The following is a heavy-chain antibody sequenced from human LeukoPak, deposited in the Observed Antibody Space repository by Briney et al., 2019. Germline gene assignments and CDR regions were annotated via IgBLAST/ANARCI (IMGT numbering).Heavy chain of an antibody. Sequence: ASVKLSCEASGYTFNSYGFSWVRQAPGQGLEWMGWISAYNGNTNYAQRFQGRFTMTTETSTTTVNMELRSLTSDDTAVYYCARPTYGYFDYWGQGTLVTVSS. CDR2: ISAYNGNT. CDR1: GYTFNSYG. V-gene: IGHV1-18*01. CDR3: ARPTYGYFDY. D-gene: IGHD4-17*01. J-gene: IGHJ4*02.